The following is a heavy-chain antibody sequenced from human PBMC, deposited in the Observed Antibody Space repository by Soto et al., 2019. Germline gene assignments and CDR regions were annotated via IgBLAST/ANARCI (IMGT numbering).Heavy chain of an antibody. D-gene: IGHD6-13*01. J-gene: IGHJ4*02. CDR3: ATVRSRWNIDY. V-gene: IGHV4-34*01. CDR2: INHSGST. Sequence: SETLSLTCAVYGGSFSGYYWTWIRQPPGKGLEWIGEINHSGSTNYNPSLKSRITTSLDTSKNQFSLQLTSVTAADTAVYYCATVRSRWNIDYWGQGTLVTSPQ. CDR1: GGSFSGYY.